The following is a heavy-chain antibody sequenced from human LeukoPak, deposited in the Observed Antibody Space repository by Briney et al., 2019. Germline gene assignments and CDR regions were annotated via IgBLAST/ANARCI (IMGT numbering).Heavy chain of an antibody. CDR3: ARAFNSGSSDY. D-gene: IGHD1-26*01. V-gene: IGHV3-21*01. J-gene: IGHJ4*02. CDR2: ISRSSSDI. Sequence: PGGSLRLSCAASGFTFRTYSMNWVRQAPGKGLEWVSSISRSSSDINYADSVKGRFTISRENAKNSLYLQMNSLRAEDTALYYCARAFNSGSSDYWGQGTLVTVSS. CDR1: GFTFRTYS.